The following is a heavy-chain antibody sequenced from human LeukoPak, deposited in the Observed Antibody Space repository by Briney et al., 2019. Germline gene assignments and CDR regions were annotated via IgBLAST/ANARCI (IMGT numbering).Heavy chain of an antibody. CDR1: GFISSSYS. J-gene: IGHJ4*02. D-gene: IGHD5-12*01. Sequence: PGGSLRLSCVASGFISSSYSMNWVRQAPGKGLEWGSYISSSSSAIYYADSVKGRFTISRDNAKNSLYLQMNSLRAEDTAVYYCASNVDIVATTRDYWGQGTLVTVSS. CDR3: ASNVDIVATTRDY. V-gene: IGHV3-48*04. CDR2: ISSSSSAI.